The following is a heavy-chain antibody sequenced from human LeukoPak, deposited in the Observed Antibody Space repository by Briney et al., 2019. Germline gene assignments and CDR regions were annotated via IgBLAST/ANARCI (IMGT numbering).Heavy chain of an antibody. V-gene: IGHV3-21*01. D-gene: IGHD6-19*01. J-gene: IGHJ1*01. CDR3: ARGPSSGWYWEYFQH. CDR2: ISSSSSYI. Sequence: GGSLRLSCAASGFTFSSYSMNWVRQAPGKGLEWVLSISSSSSYIYYADSVKGRFTISRDNAKNSLYLQMNSLRAEDTAVYYCARGPSSGWYWEYFQHWGQGTLVTVSS. CDR1: GFTFSSYS.